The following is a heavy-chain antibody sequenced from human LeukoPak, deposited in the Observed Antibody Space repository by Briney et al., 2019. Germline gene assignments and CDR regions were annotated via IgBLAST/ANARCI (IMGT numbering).Heavy chain of an antibody. CDR1: GYKLTNNW. D-gene: IGHD6-13*01. CDR3: VRFALTSSLDH. Sequence: GESLKISCKISGYKLTNNWIGWVRQVPGKGLEWMGLICPSYSDAKYSPSFQGQVTLSVDASISTAYLQLSGLRASDAAIYYCVRFALTSSLDHWGQGTLVTVSS. V-gene: IGHV5-51*01. J-gene: IGHJ5*02. CDR2: ICPSYSDA.